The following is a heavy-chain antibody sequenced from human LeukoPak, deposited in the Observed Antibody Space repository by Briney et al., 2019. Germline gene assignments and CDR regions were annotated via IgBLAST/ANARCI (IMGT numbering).Heavy chain of an antibody. CDR1: GYPFTNYY. J-gene: IGHJ3*02. Sequence: ASVKVSCKASGYPFTNYYIHWVRQAPGQGLEWMGLINPGGANTNYAQNFQGRVTMTRDTSTSTVYMELSSLRSEDTAIYYCARIRDGYNDAYDIWGQGTVVTVPS. V-gene: IGHV1-46*01. D-gene: IGHD5-24*01. CDR2: INPGGANT. CDR3: ARIRDGYNDAYDI.